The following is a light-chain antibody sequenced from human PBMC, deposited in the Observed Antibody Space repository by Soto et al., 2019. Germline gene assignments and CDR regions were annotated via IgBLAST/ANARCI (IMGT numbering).Light chain of an antibody. CDR2: LEGSGSY. CDR1: SGHSSYI. V-gene: IGLV4-60*02. Sequence: QALVTQSSSASASLGSSVSLTCTLSSGHSSYIIAWHQQQPGKAPRYLMKLEGSGSYNKGSGVPDRFSGSSSGADRYLTISNLQFEDEADYYCETWDSNTYVFGTGTKLTVL. J-gene: IGLJ1*01. CDR3: ETWDSNTYV.